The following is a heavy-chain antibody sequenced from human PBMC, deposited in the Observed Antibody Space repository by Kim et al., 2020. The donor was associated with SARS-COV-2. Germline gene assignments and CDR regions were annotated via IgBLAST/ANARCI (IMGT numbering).Heavy chain of an antibody. CDR3: ARCRDMITFGGVIAGMDV. Sequence: ASVKVSCKASGYTFTSYYMHWVRHAPGQGLEWMGIINPSGGSTSYAQKFQGRVTMTRDTSTSTVYMELRSLRSEDTAVYYCARCRDMITFGGVIAGMDVWGQGTTVTVSS. V-gene: IGHV1-46*01. J-gene: IGHJ6*02. CDR2: INPSGGST. CDR1: GYTFTSYY. D-gene: IGHD3-16*01.